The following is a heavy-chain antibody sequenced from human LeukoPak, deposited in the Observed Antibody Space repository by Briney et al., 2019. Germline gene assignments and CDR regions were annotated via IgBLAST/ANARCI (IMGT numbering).Heavy chain of an antibody. J-gene: IGHJ4*02. V-gene: IGHV3-53*01. D-gene: IGHD6-6*01. CDR1: GFTVSSSY. CDR3: ARDSSSSELDF. CDR2: IYSGGST. Sequence: PGGSLRLSCAASGFTVSSSYMSWVRQAPGKGLEWVSVIYSGGSTYYADSVKGRFIISRDNSKNTLYLQMNSLRAEDTAVYYCARDSSSSELDFWGQGTLVTVSS.